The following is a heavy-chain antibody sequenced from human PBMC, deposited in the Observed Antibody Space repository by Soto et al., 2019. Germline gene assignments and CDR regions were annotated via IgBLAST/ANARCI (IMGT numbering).Heavy chain of an antibody. V-gene: IGHV3-23*01. CDR1: GVTFSSYA. Sequence: PGGSMRLSCAASGVTFSSYAMSWVRKAPGKGLEWVSAISGSGGSTYYADSVKGRFTISRDNSKNTLYLQMNSLRAEDTAVYYCAKGGDWLGHFDYWGQGTLVTVSS. CDR3: AKGGDWLGHFDY. D-gene: IGHD3-9*01. J-gene: IGHJ4*02. CDR2: ISGSGGST.